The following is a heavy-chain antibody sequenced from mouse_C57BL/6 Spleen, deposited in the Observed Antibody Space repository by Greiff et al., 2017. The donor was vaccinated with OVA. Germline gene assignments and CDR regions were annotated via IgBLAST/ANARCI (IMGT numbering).Heavy chain of an antibody. Sequence: EVQGVESGGGLVQPGGSMKLSCVASGFTFSNYWMNWVRQSPEKGLEWVAQLRLKSDNYATHYAESVKGRFTISRDDSKSSVYLQMNNLRAEDTGIYYCTSGGSDRYFDYWGQGTTLTVSS. J-gene: IGHJ2*01. V-gene: IGHV6-3*01. CDR1: GFTFSNYW. D-gene: IGHD1-1*02. CDR2: LRLKSDNYAT. CDR3: TSGGSDRYFDY.